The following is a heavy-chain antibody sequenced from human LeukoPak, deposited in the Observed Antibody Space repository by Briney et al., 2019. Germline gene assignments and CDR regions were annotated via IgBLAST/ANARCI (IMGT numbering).Heavy chain of an antibody. CDR1: GFTVSSNY. CDR3: ARDAYGSGAFDY. J-gene: IGHJ4*02. CDR2: IYSGGST. D-gene: IGHD3-10*01. Sequence: GGSLRLSCAASGFTVSSNYMSWVRQAPGKGLEWVSVIYSGGSTYYADSVKGRFTISRDNSKNTLHLQMNSLRAEDTAVYYCARDAYGSGAFDYWGQGTLVTVSS. V-gene: IGHV3-53*01.